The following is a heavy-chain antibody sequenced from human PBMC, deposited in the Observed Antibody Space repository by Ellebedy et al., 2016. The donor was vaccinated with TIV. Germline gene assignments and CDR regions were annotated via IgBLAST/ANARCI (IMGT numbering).Heavy chain of an antibody. CDR3: TRGAETVTRHFDY. V-gene: IGHV3-21*01. Sequence: GESLKISCAASGFTFDTYSMNCVRQAPGKGLEWVSSISYNSYSIFYADSLKGRFTVSRDNAKNSLYLQMNSLRDEDTAVYYCTRGAETVTRHFDYWGQGTLVTVSA. J-gene: IGHJ4*02. CDR2: ISYNSYSI. CDR1: GFTFDTYS. D-gene: IGHD4-17*01.